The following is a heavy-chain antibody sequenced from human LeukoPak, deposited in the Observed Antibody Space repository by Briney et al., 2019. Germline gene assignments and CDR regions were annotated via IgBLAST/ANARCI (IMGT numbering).Heavy chain of an antibody. V-gene: IGHV3-30*18. D-gene: IGHD3-16*01. CDR3: AKDGGDYNYYGMDV. CDR1: GFTFSGYW. CDR2: ISYDGSNK. J-gene: IGHJ6*02. Sequence: GGSLRLSCAASGFTFSGYWMNWVRQAPGKGLEWVAVISYDGSNKYYADSVKGRFTISRDNSKNTLYLQMNSLRAEDTAVYYCAKDGGDYNYYGMDVWGQGTTVTVSS.